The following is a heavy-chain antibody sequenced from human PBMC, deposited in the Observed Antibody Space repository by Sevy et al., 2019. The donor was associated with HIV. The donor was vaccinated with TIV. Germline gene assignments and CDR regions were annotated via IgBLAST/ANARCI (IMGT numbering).Heavy chain of an antibody. V-gene: IGHV3-23*01. CDR2: IYGSGGIT. CDR1: GFTFSNYA. CDR3: AGGRYDSSGSFDAFDI. Sequence: GGSLRLSCAVSGFTFSNYAMNWVRQAPGKGLEWVSTIYGSGGITYYADSVRGRFTISRDNSKNTLYLQMNSLRADDTAVYYCAGGRYDSSGSFDAFDIWGQGTRVTVSS. J-gene: IGHJ3*02. D-gene: IGHD3-22*01.